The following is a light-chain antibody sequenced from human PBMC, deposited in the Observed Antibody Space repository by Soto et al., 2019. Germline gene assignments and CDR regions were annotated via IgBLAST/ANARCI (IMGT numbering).Light chain of an antibody. V-gene: IGLV3-21*01. CDR3: QVWEATGDQVV. CDR1: NVGSRS. Sequence: SYELTQPPSVSVAPGETARISCGGNNVGSRSVHWYQQKPGQAPFLVIYYDSYRPSGIPERFSGSNSGNTATLIISRVEAGDEADYYCQVWEATGDQVVFGGGTQLTVL. CDR2: YDS. J-gene: IGLJ2*01.